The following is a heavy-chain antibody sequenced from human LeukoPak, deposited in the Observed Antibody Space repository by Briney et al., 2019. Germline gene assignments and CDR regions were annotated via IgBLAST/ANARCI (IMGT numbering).Heavy chain of an antibody. CDR2: IYHSGST. CDR3: ARWGDMVRGVIDY. Sequence: SETLSLTCAISDEPFSGYYWGWIRQPPGKGLEWIGEIYHSGSTNYNPSLKSRVTISVDKSKNQFSLKLSSVTAADTAVYYCARWGDMVRGVIDYWGQETLVTVSS. V-gene: IGHV4-34*01. D-gene: IGHD3-10*01. J-gene: IGHJ4*02. CDR1: DEPFSGYY.